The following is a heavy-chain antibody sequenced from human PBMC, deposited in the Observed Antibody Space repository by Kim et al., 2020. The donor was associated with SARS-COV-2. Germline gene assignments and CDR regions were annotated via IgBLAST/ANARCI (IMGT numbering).Heavy chain of an antibody. V-gene: IGHV1-18*01. D-gene: IGHD3-10*01. CDR1: GYTFTSYG. J-gene: IGHJ6*02. CDR3: ARNEGYGSGSYYNRMRLYGMDV. Sequence: ASVKVSCKASGYTFTSYGISWVRQAPGQGLEWMGWISAYNGNTNYAQKLQGRVTMTTDTSTSTAYMELRSLRSDDTAVYYCARNEGYGSGSYYNRMRLYGMDVWGQGTTVTVSS. CDR2: ISAYNGNT.